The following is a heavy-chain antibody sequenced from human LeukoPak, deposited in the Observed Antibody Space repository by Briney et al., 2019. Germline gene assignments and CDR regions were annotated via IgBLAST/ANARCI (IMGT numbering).Heavy chain of an antibody. CDR1: GGSFSGYY. CDR3: ARALWFGGWFDAFDI. J-gene: IGHJ3*02. V-gene: IGHV4-34*01. D-gene: IGHD3-10*01. CDR2: INHSGST. Sequence: SETLSITCAVYGGSFSGYYWSWIRQPPGKRLEWIGEINHSGSTNYNPSLKSRVTISVDTSKNQFSLKLSSVTAADTAVYYCARALWFGGWFDAFDIWGQGTMVTVSS.